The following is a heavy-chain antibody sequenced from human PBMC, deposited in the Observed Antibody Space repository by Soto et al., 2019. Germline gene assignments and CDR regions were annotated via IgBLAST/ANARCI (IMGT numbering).Heavy chain of an antibody. CDR3: ARGYYDSSGYYYFPGYFDY. CDR2: IITINGDT. D-gene: IGHD3-22*01. Sequence: ASVKASGKASGYTFTEYGISWLRQAPGQGLEWMGWIITINGDTNYAQTFQGRVTITADKSTSTAYMELSSLRSEDTAVYYCARGYYDSSGYYYFPGYFDYWGQGTLVTVSS. V-gene: IGHV1-18*01. J-gene: IGHJ4*02. CDR1: GYTFTEYG.